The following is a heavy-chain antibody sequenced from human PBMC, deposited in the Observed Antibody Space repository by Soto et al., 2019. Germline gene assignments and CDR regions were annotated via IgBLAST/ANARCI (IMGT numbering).Heavy chain of an antibody. CDR1: GYTLIMYY. Sequence: ASVKVSCKASGYTLIMYYIHWMRQAPGQGLEWMGLINPSGGSTTYAQKFQGRVTMTRDTPTSTVYMDLSSLRSEDTAVYYCARSTYSSGYYYAIDYWGQGTQVTVS. D-gene: IGHD3-22*01. V-gene: IGHV1-46*01. CDR2: INPSGGST. CDR3: ARSTYSSGYYYAIDY. J-gene: IGHJ4*02.